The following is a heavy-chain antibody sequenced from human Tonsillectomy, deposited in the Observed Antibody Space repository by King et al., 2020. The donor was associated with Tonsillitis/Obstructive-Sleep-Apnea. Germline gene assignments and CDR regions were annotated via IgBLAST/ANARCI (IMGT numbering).Heavy chain of an antibody. D-gene: IGHD2-15*01. Sequence: VQLQQWGAGLLKPSETLSLTCAVYGGSFSGYYWSWIRQPPGKGLEWIGEINHIGSTNYNPSLKSRVTISVDTSKNQFSLKLSAVTAADTAVYYCARRVVVVAATVFDPWGQGTLVTVSS. J-gene: IGHJ5*02. V-gene: IGHV4-34*01. CDR3: ARRVVVVAATVFDP. CDR2: INHIGST. CDR1: GGSFSGYY.